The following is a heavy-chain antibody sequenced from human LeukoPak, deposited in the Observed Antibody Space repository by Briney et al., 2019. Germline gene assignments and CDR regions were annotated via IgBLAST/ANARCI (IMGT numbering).Heavy chain of an antibody. V-gene: IGHV4-30-2*01. D-gene: IGHD2-21*01. CDR2: IYHSGST. Sequence: NPSETLSLTCAVSGGSISSGGYSWSWIRQPPGKGLEWIGYIYHSGSTYYNPSLKSRVTISVDRSKNQFSLKLSSVTAADTAVYYCASGEDGDTRLDYWGQGTLVTVSS. J-gene: IGHJ4*02. CDR3: ASGEDGDTRLDY. CDR1: GGSISSGGYS.